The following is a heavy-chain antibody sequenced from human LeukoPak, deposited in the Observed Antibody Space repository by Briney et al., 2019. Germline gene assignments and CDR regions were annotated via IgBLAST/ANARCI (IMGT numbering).Heavy chain of an antibody. CDR3: ARARVPGELNY. V-gene: IGHV3-48*04. Sequence: GGSLRLSCAASGFTFSSFSMNWVRQAPGKGLEWLSYISNSGSSKYYADSVRGRFTISRDNAKNSLYLQMNSLRAEDTAVYYCARARVPGELNYWGQGTLVTVSS. D-gene: IGHD3-10*01. CDR2: ISNSGSSK. J-gene: IGHJ4*02. CDR1: GFTFSSFS.